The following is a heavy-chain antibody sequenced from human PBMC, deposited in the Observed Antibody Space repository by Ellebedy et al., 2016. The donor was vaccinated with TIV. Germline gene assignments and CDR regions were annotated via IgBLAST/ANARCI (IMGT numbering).Heavy chain of an antibody. V-gene: IGHV1-2*02. Sequence: AASVKVSCKASGYTFTTYGVSWVRQAPGQGLEWMGWINPHSGDTNYAQKFQGRVTMTRDTSINTAYMELSGLGSDDTALYFCARDGRDYYDRSGHDYWGQGTLVTVSS. CDR1: GYTFTTYG. D-gene: IGHD3-22*01. CDR3: ARDGRDYYDRSGHDY. J-gene: IGHJ4*02. CDR2: INPHSGDT.